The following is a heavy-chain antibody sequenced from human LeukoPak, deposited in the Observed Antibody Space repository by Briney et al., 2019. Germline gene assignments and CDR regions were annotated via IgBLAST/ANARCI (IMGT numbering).Heavy chain of an antibody. D-gene: IGHD1-26*01. J-gene: IGHJ4*02. CDR3: ARQVGTNYFDY. CDR1: GGSISSSYYY. V-gene: IGHV4-39*01. Sequence: KPSETLSLTCTVSGGSISSSYYYWGWVRQPPGRGLEWIGTIYYSGNTYYIPSLKGRLTISVDTSKNQFSLKLTSVTAADTAVYYCARQVGTNYFDYWGQGTLVTVSS. CDR2: IYYSGNT.